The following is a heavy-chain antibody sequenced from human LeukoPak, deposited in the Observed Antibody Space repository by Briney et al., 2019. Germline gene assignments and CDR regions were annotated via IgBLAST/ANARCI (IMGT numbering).Heavy chain of an antibody. Sequence: PSETLSLTCVVSGYSISSGYYWGWIRQPPGKGLEWIGSIVHTGYTYYNPSLKSRVTISVDTSKNHFSLKLRSVTAADTAVYFCARVHRIVGATTDDWYFNPWGRGTRVTVSS. CDR2: IVHTGYT. V-gene: IGHV4-38-2*01. D-gene: IGHD1-26*01. J-gene: IGHJ2*01. CDR1: GYSISSGYY. CDR3: ARVHRIVGATTDDWYFNP.